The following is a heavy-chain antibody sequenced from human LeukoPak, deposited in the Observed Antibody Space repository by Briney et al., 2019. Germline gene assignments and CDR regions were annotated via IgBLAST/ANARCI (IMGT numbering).Heavy chain of an antibody. CDR2: ISSGGSTI. CDR1: GFTFSDYY. D-gene: IGHD1-1*01. J-gene: IGHJ6*02. Sequence: GGSLRLSCAASGFTFSDYYMSWIRQAPGKGLEGVSYISSGGSTIYYADSVKGRFTISRDNAKNSLYLQMNSLRAEDTAVYYCARDSGTQYSYYYYGMDVWGQGTTVTVSS. CDR3: ARDSGTQYSYYYYGMDV. V-gene: IGHV3-11*01.